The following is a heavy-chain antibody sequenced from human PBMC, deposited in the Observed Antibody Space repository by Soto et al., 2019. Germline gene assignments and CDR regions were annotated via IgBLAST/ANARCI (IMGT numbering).Heavy chain of an antibody. CDR3: ARLPNYDFYRIDFDY. CDR1: GFTFSSYG. Sequence: GGSLRLSCAASGFTFSSYGMHWVRQAPGKGLEWVAVIWYDGSNKYYADSVKGRFTISRDNSKNTLYLQMNSLRAEDTAVYYCARLPNYDFYRIDFDYWGQGTLVTVSS. V-gene: IGHV3-33*01. CDR2: IWYDGSNK. J-gene: IGHJ4*02. D-gene: IGHD3-3*01.